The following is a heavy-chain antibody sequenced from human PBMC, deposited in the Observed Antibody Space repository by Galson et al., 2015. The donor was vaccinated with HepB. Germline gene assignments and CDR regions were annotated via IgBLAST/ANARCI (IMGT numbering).Heavy chain of an antibody. D-gene: IGHD1-1*01. CDR2: INPKSGDT. Sequence: SVKVSCKASGYTFTDYFMHWVRQAPGQGLEWMGWINPKSGDTKFAKKFQDWVAMTRDTSINTAFMELSGLKSDDTALYFCARASGEGIQTTFDFWGQGTLVTVSS. CDR1: GYTFTDYF. V-gene: IGHV1-2*04. CDR3: ARASGEGIQTTFDF. J-gene: IGHJ4*02.